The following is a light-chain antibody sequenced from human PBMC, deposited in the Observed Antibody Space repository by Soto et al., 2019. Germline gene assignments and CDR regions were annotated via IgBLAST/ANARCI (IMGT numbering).Light chain of an antibody. CDR1: SSDVGGNKF. V-gene: IGLV2-14*01. CDR3: CSYTSSNTYV. CDR2: DVS. J-gene: IGLJ1*01. Sequence: QSALTQPASVSGSPGQSITISCTGTSSDVGGNKFVSWYQHHPGRAPKVIISDVSHRPSGVSNRFSGSKSGSTAPLTISGLQTEDEADYYCCSYTSSNTYVFGSGTKVTVL.